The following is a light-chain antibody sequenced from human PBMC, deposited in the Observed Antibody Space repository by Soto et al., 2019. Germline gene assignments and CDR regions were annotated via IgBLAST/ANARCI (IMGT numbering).Light chain of an antibody. V-gene: IGKV3D-20*01. Sequence: EIGLTQSPGTLSLSPGESATLSCGASQSVSSSFLAWYQQQPRRAPRVLIYDASTRATGVPDRFSGSGYGQDFTLTINRLEPEGFDGYDCQQYSGSPVTFGQGTRLEIK. CDR1: QSVSSSF. J-gene: IGKJ5*01. CDR2: DAS. CDR3: QQYSGSPVT.